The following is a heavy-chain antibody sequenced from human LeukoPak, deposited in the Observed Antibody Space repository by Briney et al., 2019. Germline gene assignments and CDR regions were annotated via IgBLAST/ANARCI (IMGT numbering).Heavy chain of an antibody. D-gene: IGHD6-13*01. J-gene: IGHJ4*02. V-gene: IGHV4-39*07. CDR3: ASGPFSSSWEFDY. CDR2: IYYSGST. Sequence: SETLSLTCTVSGGSISSSSYYWGWIRQPPGKGLEWIGSIYYSGSTYYNPSLKSRVTISVDTSKNQFSLKLSSVTAADTAVYYCASGPFSSSWEFDYWGQGTLVTVSS. CDR1: GGSISSSSYY.